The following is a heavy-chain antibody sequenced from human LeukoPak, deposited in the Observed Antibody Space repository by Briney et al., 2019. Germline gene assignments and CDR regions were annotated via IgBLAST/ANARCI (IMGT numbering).Heavy chain of an antibody. Sequence: GGSLRLSCAASGFTFSSYWMSWVRQAPGKGLEWVANIKQDGSEKYYVDSVKGRFTISRDNAKNTLYLQMNSLRAEDTAVYYCARDLYGSGSYPLYYYYYFMDVWGKGTTVTISS. CDR3: ARDLYGSGSYPLYYYYYFMDV. CDR1: GFTFSSYW. J-gene: IGHJ6*03. CDR2: IKQDGSEK. D-gene: IGHD3-10*01. V-gene: IGHV3-7*01.